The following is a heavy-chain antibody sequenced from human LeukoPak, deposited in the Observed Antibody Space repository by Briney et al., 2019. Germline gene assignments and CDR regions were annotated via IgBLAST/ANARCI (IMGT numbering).Heavy chain of an antibody. D-gene: IGHD1-1*01. J-gene: IGHJ4*02. V-gene: IGHV1-3*01. CDR1: GYTFTNYR. CDR2: INGGVENT. Sequence: GASVKVSCKASGYTFTNYRIHWVRRAPGQSLEWMGQINGGVENTKYSQKFQGRLTITRDIVATTAYLELSSLTYEDTAVYYCAGSRSGGTYYFDYWGQGTLVTVSS. CDR3: AGSRSGGTYYFDY.